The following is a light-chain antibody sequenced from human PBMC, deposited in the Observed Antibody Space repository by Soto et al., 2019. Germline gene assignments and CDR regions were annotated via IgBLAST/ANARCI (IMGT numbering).Light chain of an antibody. V-gene: IGLV2-14*03. CDR2: DVS. Sequence: SALTQPASVSGSPGQSITISCTGTSNDIGGYNYVSWYQHHPGKAPKLMIYDVSNRPSRVSNRFSGSKSGNTASLTISGLQAEDEADYYCSSYTSSSTLTFGGGTKLTVL. J-gene: IGLJ2*01. CDR3: SSYTSSSTLT. CDR1: SNDIGGYNY.